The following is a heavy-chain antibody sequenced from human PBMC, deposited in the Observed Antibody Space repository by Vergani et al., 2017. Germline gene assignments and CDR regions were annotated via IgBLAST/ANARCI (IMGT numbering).Heavy chain of an antibody. CDR1: GGSISSYY. CDR2: IYYSGST. V-gene: IGHV4-59*12. Sequence: QVQLQESGPGLVKPSETLSLTCTVSGGSISSYYWSWIRQPPGKGLEWIGYIYYSGSTNYNPSLKSRVTISVDTAKNQFSLKLSAVTAADTAVYYCARDLLLRFLGWLSYYCYGYMDVWGKGTTVTVSS. J-gene: IGHJ6*03. CDR3: ARDLLLRFLGWLSYYCYGYMDV. D-gene: IGHD3-3*01.